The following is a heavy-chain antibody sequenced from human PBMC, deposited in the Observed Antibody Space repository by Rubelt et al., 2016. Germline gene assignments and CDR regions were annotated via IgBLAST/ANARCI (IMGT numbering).Heavy chain of an antibody. Sequence: QVQLQESGPGLVRPSGTLSLTCAVSGGSISSDDKWTWVRQPPGKELEWIGEIDRSGNTNYNPSLKSRVTTSVDKAKNQFSLDRSSVTAADTAVYYCARGGNWKLDCWGQGTLVTVSS. D-gene: IGHD1-1*01. CDR2: IDRSGNT. CDR3: ARGGNWKLDC. J-gene: IGHJ4*02. CDR1: GGSISSDDK. V-gene: IGHV4-4*02.